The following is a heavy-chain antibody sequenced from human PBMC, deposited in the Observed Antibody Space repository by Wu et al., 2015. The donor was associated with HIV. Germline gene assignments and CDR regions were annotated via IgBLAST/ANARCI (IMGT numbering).Heavy chain of an antibody. CDR1: GYTFTGYY. D-gene: IGHD4-17*01. CDR2: INPNSGGT. V-gene: IGHV1-2*02. CDR3: ARGPFPTYGDWAFDI. Sequence: QVQLVQSGAEVKKPGASVKVSCKASGYTFTGYYMHWVRQAPGQGLEWMGWINPNSGGTNYAQKFQGRVTMTRDTSISTAYMELSRLRSDDTAVYYCARGPFPTYGDWAFDIWGQGTMVTVSS. J-gene: IGHJ3*02.